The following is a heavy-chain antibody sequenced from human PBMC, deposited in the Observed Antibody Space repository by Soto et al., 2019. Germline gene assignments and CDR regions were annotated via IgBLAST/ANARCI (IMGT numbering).Heavy chain of an antibody. J-gene: IGHJ4*01. D-gene: IGHD2-15*01. CDR3: ERAKDMQPAAWGY. CDR2: VYYSGAT. Sequence: PSETLSLTCTVSGDSMATGGHYYNWIRQVPGKGLEWIGYVYYSGATHYTPSLRTRATISRDTSKNQFSLRLISVTAADTALYHSERAKDMQPAAWGYRG. V-gene: IGHV4-31*03. CDR1: GDSMATGGHY.